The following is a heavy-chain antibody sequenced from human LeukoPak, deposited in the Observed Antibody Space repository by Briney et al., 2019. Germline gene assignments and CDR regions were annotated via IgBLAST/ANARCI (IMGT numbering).Heavy chain of an antibody. CDR3: ARGCIGGSCWSRNWFDP. D-gene: IGHD2-15*01. CDR2: ISTTGSTI. J-gene: IGHJ5*02. Sequence: GGSLRLSCAASGFTFSSYTMNWVRQAPGKGLEGVSFISTTGSTIHYEYSVRGRFTISRDNAKNSLSLQMNSLRDEDTAVYYCARGCIGGSCWSRNWFDPWGQGTLVTVSS. CDR1: GFTFSSYT. V-gene: IGHV3-48*02.